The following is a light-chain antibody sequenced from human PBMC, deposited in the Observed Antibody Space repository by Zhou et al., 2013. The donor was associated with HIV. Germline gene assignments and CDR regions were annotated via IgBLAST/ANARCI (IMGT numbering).Light chain of an antibody. CDR1: QSISSW. CDR3: QQSFSVPWT. J-gene: IGKJ1*01. V-gene: IGKV1-5*03. Sequence: DIQMTQSPSTLSASVGDRVTITCRASQSISSWLAWYQQKPGKAPKLLIYKASSLESGVPSRFSGSGSGTNFTLTINGLRPEDYATYYCQQSFSVPWTFGQGT. CDR2: KAS.